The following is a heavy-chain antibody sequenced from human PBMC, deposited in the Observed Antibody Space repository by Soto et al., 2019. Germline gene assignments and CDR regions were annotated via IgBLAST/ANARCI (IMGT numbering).Heavy chain of an antibody. J-gene: IGHJ6*02. CDR1: GYTFTSYA. V-gene: IGHV1-3*01. CDR2: INAGNGNT. D-gene: IGHD4-17*01. CDR3: ARWAHSTTRLPPESSYGMDV. Sequence: ASVKVSCKASGYTFTSYAMHWVRQAPGQRLEWMGWINAGNGNTKYSQKFQGRVTITRDTSASTAYMELSSLRSEDTAVYYCARWAHSTTRLPPESSYGMDVWGQGTTVTASS.